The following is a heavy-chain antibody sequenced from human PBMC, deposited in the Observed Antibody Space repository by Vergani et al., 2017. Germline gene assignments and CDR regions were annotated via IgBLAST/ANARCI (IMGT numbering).Heavy chain of an antibody. Sequence: QVTLRESGPALVKPTQTLTLTCTFSGFSLSTSGMCVSWIRQPPGKALEWLALIDWDDDKYYSTSLKTRLTISKDTSKNQVVLTMTNMDPVDTATDYCARMAYGDRKGGDYYYCMDFWGQGTTVTVSS. V-gene: IGHV2-70*01. CDR1: GFSLSTSGMC. J-gene: IGHJ6*02. CDR2: IDWDDDK. D-gene: IGHD4-17*01. CDR3: ARMAYGDRKGGDYYYCMDF.